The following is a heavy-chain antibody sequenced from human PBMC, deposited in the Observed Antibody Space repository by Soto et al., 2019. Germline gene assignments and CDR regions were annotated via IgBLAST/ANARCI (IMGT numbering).Heavy chain of an antibody. CDR2: IYPGDSDT. Sequence: PGESLKISCKGSGYSFTSYWIGWVRQMPGKGLEWMGIIYPGDSDTRYSPSFQGQVTISADKSISTAYLQWSSLKASDTAMYYCAREYYYDSSGYYPGAFDIWGQGTMVTVS. J-gene: IGHJ3*02. CDR1: GYSFTSYW. V-gene: IGHV5-51*01. CDR3: AREYYYDSSGYYPGAFDI. D-gene: IGHD3-22*01.